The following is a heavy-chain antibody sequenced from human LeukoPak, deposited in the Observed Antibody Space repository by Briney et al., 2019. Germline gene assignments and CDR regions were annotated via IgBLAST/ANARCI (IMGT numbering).Heavy chain of an antibody. CDR3: ARDLSY. CDR2: ISYDGSNK. J-gene: IGHJ4*02. Sequence: PGGSLRLSCAASGFTFSSYAMHWVRQAPGKGLEWVAVISYDGSNKYYADSVKGRFTISRDNSKNTLYLQMNSLRAEDTAVYYRARDLSYWGQGTLVTVSS. V-gene: IGHV3-30-3*01. CDR1: GFTFSSYA.